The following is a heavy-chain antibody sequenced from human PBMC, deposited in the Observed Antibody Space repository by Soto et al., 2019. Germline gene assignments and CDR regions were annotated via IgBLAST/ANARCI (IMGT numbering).Heavy chain of an antibody. CDR2: IYTSGST. CDR1: GSSISSYY. Sequence: QVQLQESGPGLVKPSETLSLTCTVSGSSISSYYWSWIRQPAGKGLEWIGRIYTSGSTNYNPSLKSRVTMSVDTSKNQFSLKLSSVTAADTAVYYCARDRFSSSSSWFDPWGQGTLVTVSS. V-gene: IGHV4-4*07. D-gene: IGHD6-6*01. J-gene: IGHJ5*02. CDR3: ARDRFSSSSSWFDP.